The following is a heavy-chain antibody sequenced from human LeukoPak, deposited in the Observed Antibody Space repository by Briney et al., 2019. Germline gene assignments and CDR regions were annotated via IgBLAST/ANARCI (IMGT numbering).Heavy chain of an antibody. Sequence: ASVKVSCKASGYTFTSYAMHWVRQAPRQRLEWMGWINAGNGNTKYSQKFQGRVTITRDTSASTAYMELSSLRSEDTAVYYCARLPYSSGWSPDYWGQGTLVTVSS. D-gene: IGHD6-19*01. J-gene: IGHJ4*02. V-gene: IGHV1-3*01. CDR1: GYTFTSYA. CDR3: ARLPYSSGWSPDY. CDR2: INAGNGNT.